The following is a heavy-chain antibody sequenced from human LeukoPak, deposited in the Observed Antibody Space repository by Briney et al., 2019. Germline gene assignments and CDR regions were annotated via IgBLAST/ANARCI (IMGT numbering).Heavy chain of an antibody. CDR1: GFTFSSYS. J-gene: IGHJ4*02. Sequence: GGSLRLSCAASGFTFSSYSMNWVRQAPGKGLEWVSFISSSSSYIYYADSVKGRFTISRDNAKNSLYLQMNSLRAEDTAVYYRARDRNSNYPNDYWGQGTLVTVSS. D-gene: IGHD4-11*01. CDR2: ISSSSSYI. CDR3: ARDRNSNYPNDY. V-gene: IGHV3-21*01.